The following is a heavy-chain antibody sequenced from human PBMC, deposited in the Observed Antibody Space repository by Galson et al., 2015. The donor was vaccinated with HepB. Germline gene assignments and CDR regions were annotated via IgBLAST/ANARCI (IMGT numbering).Heavy chain of an antibody. V-gene: IGHV1-18*04. CDR1: GYTFTNYG. D-gene: IGHD6-13*01. CDR3: ARAIAAGDNYNGLDV. Sequence: SVKVSCKASGYTFTNYGISWVRQTPGQGLEWMGWISVYNHNTNYAQKFQDRVTMTTDTSTSTAHMELKRLSSDDTAIYYCARAIAAGDNYNGLDVWGRGTTVTVSS. J-gene: IGHJ6*02. CDR2: ISVYNHNT.